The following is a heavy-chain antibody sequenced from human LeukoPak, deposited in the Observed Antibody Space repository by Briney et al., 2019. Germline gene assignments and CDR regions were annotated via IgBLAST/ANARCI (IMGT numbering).Heavy chain of an antibody. CDR2: IYTSGST. V-gene: IGHV4-4*07. J-gene: IGHJ4*02. CDR1: GCSISSHY. D-gene: IGHD2-2*01. Sequence: PSETLSLTCTVSGCSISSHYWSWIRQPAGKGLEWIGRIYTSGSTNYNPSLKGRVTMSVDTSKNQFSLKLSSVTAADTAVYYCARDQSLGYCSSTSCYASDYWGQGTLVTVSS. CDR3: ARDQSLGYCSSTSCYASDY.